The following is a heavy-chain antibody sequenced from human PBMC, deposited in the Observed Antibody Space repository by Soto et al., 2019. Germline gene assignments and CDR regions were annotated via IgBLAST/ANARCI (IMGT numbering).Heavy chain of an antibody. CDR1: GFIFRDWF. CDR2: ISKDSGSYT. CDR3: VRELDGLDV. J-gene: IGHJ6*02. Sequence: GGSLRLSCAASGFIFRDWFMSWIRQAPGKGLEWISYISKDSGSYTKYADPVQGRFTISRDNAKNLLYLQMNSLRADDTAVYYCVRELDGLDVWGQGTTVTVSS. V-gene: IGHV3-11*05.